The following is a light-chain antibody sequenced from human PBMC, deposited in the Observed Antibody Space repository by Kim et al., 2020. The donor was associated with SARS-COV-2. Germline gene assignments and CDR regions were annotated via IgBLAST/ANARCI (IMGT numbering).Light chain of an antibody. CDR2: GEN. Sequence: SSELTQDPAVSVALGQTVRITCQGDSLRRYSAAWYQQKARQAPILVISGENDRPSGIPDRFSGSKSGDTASLTITGAQAEDDADYYCCSRDTSDYHFVFGAGTKVTVL. J-gene: IGLJ1*01. V-gene: IGLV3-19*01. CDR3: CSRDTSDYHFV. CDR1: SLRRYS.